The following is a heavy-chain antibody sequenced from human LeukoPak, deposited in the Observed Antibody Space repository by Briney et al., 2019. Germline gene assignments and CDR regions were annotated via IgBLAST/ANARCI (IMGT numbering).Heavy chain of an antibody. J-gene: IGHJ4*02. Sequence: ASVKVSCKASGYTFTGYYMHWVRQAPGQGLEWMGWINPNGGGTNYAQKFQGRVTMTRDTSISTAYMELSRLRSDDTAVYYCARGRGRITMVRGPTDYWGQGTLVTVSS. V-gene: IGHV1-2*02. D-gene: IGHD3-10*01. CDR2: INPNGGGT. CDR3: ARGRGRITMVRGPTDY. CDR1: GYTFTGYY.